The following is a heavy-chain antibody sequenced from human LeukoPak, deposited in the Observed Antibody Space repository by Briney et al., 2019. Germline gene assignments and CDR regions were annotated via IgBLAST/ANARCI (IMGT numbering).Heavy chain of an antibody. CDR2: IVPSGGTT. CDR3: ARFTPIFVRGVITDYIDY. CDR1: GFTFSSYG. Sequence: GGSLRLSCAASGFTFSSYGMNWVRQAPGKGLEWVSGIVPSGGTTYYADSVKGRFTVSRDNSKNTLYLQMNSLRADDTAVYYCARFTPIFVRGVITDYIDYWGQGTLVTVSS. D-gene: IGHD3-10*01. V-gene: IGHV3-23*01. J-gene: IGHJ4*02.